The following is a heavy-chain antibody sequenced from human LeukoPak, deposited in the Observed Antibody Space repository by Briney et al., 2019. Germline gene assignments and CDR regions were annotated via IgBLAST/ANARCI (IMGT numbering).Heavy chain of an antibody. CDR2: IYYSGST. CDR3: ARDLYGAAGTSLYNWFDP. Sequence: SETLSLTCTVSGGSISSSSYYWGWIRQPPGKGLEWIGSIYYSGSTYYNPSLKSRVTISVDTSKNQFSLKLSSVTAADTAVYYCARDLYGAAGTSLYNWFDPWGQGTPVTVSS. D-gene: IGHD6-13*01. V-gene: IGHV4-39*07. CDR1: GGSISSSSYY. J-gene: IGHJ5*02.